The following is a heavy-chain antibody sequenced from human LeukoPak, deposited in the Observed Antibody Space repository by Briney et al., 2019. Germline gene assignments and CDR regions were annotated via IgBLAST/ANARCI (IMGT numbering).Heavy chain of an antibody. CDR2: INHSGST. V-gene: IGHV4-34*01. CDR3: ARVDRITIFGVVS. CDR1: GGSFSGYY. J-gene: IGHJ5*02. D-gene: IGHD3-3*01. Sequence: SETLSLTCAVYGGSFSGYYWSWIRQPPGKGLEWIGEINHSGSTNYNPSLKSRVTISVDTSKNQFSLKLSSVTAADTAVYYCARVDRITIFGVVSWGQGTLVTVSP.